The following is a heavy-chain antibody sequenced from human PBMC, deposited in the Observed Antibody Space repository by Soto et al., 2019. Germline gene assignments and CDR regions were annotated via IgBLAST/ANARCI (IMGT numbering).Heavy chain of an antibody. V-gene: IGHV5-51*01. J-gene: IGHJ4*02. CDR1: GYNFISFW. CDR2: IYPGDSDT. CDR3: ARQAYYGSGTYYSDS. Sequence: ESLKLSCETSGYNFISFWIAWVRQMPGEGLEWMGLIYPGDSDTTYSPAFQGQVTISVDRSTKTAYLQWSSLKASDTAMYYCARQAYYGSGTYYSDSWGQGTRVTVSS. D-gene: IGHD3-10*01.